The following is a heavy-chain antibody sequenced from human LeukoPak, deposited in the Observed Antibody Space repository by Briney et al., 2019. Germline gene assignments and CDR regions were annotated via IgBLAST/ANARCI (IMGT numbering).Heavy chain of an antibody. CDR2: INPSGGST. CDR3: ARGRSSSWYGYYYYYGMDV. V-gene: IGHV1-46*01. J-gene: IGHJ6*02. D-gene: IGHD6-13*01. CDR1: GYTFTSYY. Sequence: ASVKVSCKASGYTFTSYYMHWVRQAPGQGLEWMGIINPSGGSTSYAQKFQGRVTMTRDTSTSTVYMELSSLRSEDTAVYYCARGRSSSWYGYYYYYGMDVWGQGTTVTVSS.